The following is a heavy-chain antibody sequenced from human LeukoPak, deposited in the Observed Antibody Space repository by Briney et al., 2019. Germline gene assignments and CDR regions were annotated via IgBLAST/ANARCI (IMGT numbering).Heavy chain of an antibody. V-gene: IGHV3-30*02. CDR3: AKYLGYGYYDILTGPFGPVFDY. D-gene: IGHD3-9*01. CDR1: GFTFSDYG. CDR2: IRFDGSIT. Sequence: GGSLRLSCAASGFTFSDYGMVWVRVRQAPGKGLAWMAFIRFDGSITYYADSVRDRFTISRDNSKNTLYLHMNSLRDEDTAVYYCAKYLGYGYYDILTGPFGPVFDYWGQGTLVTVSS. J-gene: IGHJ4*02.